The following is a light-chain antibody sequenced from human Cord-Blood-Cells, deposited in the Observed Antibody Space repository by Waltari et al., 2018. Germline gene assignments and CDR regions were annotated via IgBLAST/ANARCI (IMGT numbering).Light chain of an antibody. J-gene: IGKJ4*01. V-gene: IGKV3-20*01. Sequence: DIVLTQSPGTLSLSPGERANLSCRASQSVSSSYLAWYQQKPGQAPRLLIYGASSRATGIPDRFSGSGSGTDFTLTISRLEPEDFAVYYCQQYGSSPNTFGGGTKVEIK. CDR2: GAS. CDR1: QSVSSSY. CDR3: QQYGSSPNT.